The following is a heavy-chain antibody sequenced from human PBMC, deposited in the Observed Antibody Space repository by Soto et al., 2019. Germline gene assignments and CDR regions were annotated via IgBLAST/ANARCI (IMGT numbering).Heavy chain of an antibody. V-gene: IGHV3-30-3*01. CDR3: ARDGSSSGYYSTTYHYYSDY. CDR2: ISYDGSNK. CDR1: GFTFSSYA. Sequence: GGSLRLSCAASGFTFSSYAMHWVRQAPGKGLEWVAVISYDGSNKYYADSVKGRFTISRDNSKNTLYLQMNSLRAEDTAVYYWARDGSSSGYYSTTYHYYSDYWGQGTLVTVSS. J-gene: IGHJ4*02. D-gene: IGHD3-22*01.